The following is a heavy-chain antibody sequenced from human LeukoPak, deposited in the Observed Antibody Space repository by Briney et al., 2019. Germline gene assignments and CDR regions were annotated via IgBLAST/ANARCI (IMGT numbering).Heavy chain of an antibody. Sequence: SETLSLTCTVSGDSINDYYWGWIRQPPGKGLEWIGYIYYSGRTKYNPSLQSRVTISVDTSKNQFSLKLSSVTAADTAVYYCAGGPAWLLFHYWGQGTLVTVSS. J-gene: IGHJ4*02. CDR2: IYYSGRT. D-gene: IGHD5-12*01. V-gene: IGHV4-59*08. CDR1: GDSINDYY. CDR3: AGGPAWLLFHY.